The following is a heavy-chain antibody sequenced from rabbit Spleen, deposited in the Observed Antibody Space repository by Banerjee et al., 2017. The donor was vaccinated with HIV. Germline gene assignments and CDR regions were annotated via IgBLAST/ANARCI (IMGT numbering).Heavy chain of an antibody. CDR1: GVSLNDKDV. D-gene: IGHD7-1*01. J-gene: IGHJ4*01. CDR3: ARDNAGYAGYGDDNL. Sequence: QEQLVESGGGLVQPGGSLKLSCKASGVSLNDKDVMCWVRQAPGKGLEWIACIYAGSSGSTYYASWAKGRFTISSDNAQNTVSLQMNSLTAADTATYFCARDNAGYAGYGDDNLWGPGTLVTVS. CDR2: IYAGSSGST. V-gene: IGHV1S45*01.